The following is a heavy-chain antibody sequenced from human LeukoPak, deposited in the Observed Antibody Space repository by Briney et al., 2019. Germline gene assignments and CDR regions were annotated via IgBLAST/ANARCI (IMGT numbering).Heavy chain of an antibody. CDR3: ARLLSNYYYYYMDV. Sequence: GGSLRPSCAASGFTFSSYWMSWVRQAPGKGLEWVANIKQDGSEEYYVDSVKGRFTTSRDNAKNSLYLQMNSLTAEDTAVYYCARLLSNYYYYYMDVWGKGTTVTVSS. J-gene: IGHJ6*03. V-gene: IGHV3-7*01. CDR1: GFTFSSYW. CDR2: IKQDGSEE. D-gene: IGHD2/OR15-2a*01.